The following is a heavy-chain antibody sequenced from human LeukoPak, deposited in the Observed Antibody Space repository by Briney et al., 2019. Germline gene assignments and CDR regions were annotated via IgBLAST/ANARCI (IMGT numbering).Heavy chain of an antibody. D-gene: IGHD4/OR15-4a*01. CDR2: ISSSSSYI. V-gene: IGHV3-21*01. Sequence: PGGSLRLSCAASGFTFSSYSMNWVRQAPGKGLEWVSSISSSSSYIYYADSVKGRFTISRDNAKNSLYLQMNSLRAEDTAVYYCARGKTINYGMDVWGQGTTVTVSS. J-gene: IGHJ6*02. CDR1: GFTFSSYS. CDR3: ARGKTINYGMDV.